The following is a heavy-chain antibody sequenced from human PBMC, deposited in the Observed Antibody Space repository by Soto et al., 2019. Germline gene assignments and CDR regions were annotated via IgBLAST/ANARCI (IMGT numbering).Heavy chain of an antibody. CDR3: ARASSSSAFGF. J-gene: IGHJ4*02. V-gene: IGHV4-30-4*08. D-gene: IGHD6-6*01. CDR1: GDSISSGGYF. Sequence: QVQLQESGPGLVKPSQTLSLTCTVSGDSISSGGYFWNWIRQHPGKGLEWIGLIYYTGSTFYNPSLRTRVSFFGDTAQDPFSPEPTPFTAAAPAVYFCARASSSSAFGFWGQGTLVTVSS. CDR2: IYYTGST.